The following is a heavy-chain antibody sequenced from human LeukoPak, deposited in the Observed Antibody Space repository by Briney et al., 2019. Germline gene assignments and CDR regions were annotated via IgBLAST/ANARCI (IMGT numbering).Heavy chain of an antibody. CDR2: ISGSGGST. D-gene: IGHD3-3*01. CDR1: GFTFSSYA. Sequence: GGSLRLSCAAPGFTFSSYAMSWVRQAPGKGLEWVSAISGSGGSTYYADSVKGRFTISRDNSKNTLYLQMNSLRAEDTAVYYCAKGSRFWSGYYSPNWGQGTLVTVSS. V-gene: IGHV3-23*01. J-gene: IGHJ4*02. CDR3: AKGSRFWSGYYSPN.